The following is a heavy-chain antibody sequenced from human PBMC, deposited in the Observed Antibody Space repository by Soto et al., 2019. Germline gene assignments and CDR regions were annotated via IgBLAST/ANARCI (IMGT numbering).Heavy chain of an antibody. V-gene: IGHV1-69*02. J-gene: IGHJ6*03. Sequence: QVQLVQSGAEVKKPGSSVKVSCKASGGTFSSYTISWVRQAPGQGLEWMGRLIPILGIANYAQKFQGRVTITANKSTSTAYMELSSLRSEDTAVYYCARPERGSSWYMDDWGQATTVTVSS. CDR3: ARPERGSSWYMDD. CDR1: GGTFSSYT. D-gene: IGHD6-13*01. CDR2: LIPILGIA.